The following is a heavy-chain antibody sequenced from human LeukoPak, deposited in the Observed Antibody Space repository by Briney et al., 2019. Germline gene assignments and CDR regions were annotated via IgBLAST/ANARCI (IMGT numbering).Heavy chain of an antibody. D-gene: IGHD3-22*01. CDR2: INWNGGST. V-gene: IGHV3-20*04. CDR1: GFTFDDYG. J-gene: IGHJ3*02. Sequence: SGGSLRLSCAASGFTFDDYGMTWVRQAPGKGLEWASSINWNGGSTGYADSVKGRFTISRDNAKNSLFLQMNSLRAEDTALYYCARDRGPYDSSGYYPYDAFDIWGQGTMVTVSS. CDR3: ARDRGPYDSSGYYPYDAFDI.